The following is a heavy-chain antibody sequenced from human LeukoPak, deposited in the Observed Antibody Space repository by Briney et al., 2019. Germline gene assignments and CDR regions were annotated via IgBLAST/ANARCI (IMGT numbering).Heavy chain of an antibody. J-gene: IGHJ4*02. CDR2: IYTSGST. D-gene: IGHD2-15*01. CDR1: GGSISSGSYY. CDR3: ARDPGSGVDY. Sequence: SQTLSLTCTVSGGSISSGSYYWTWIRQPAGKGLEWIGRIYTSGSTHYNRSLKSQLTISVDTSKNLFYLKLSSVTAADTAVYYCARDPGSGVDYWGQGTLVTVSS. V-gene: IGHV4-61*02.